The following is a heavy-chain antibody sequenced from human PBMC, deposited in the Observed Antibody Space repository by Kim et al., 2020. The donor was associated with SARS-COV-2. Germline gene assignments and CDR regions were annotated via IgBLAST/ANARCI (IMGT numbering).Heavy chain of an antibody. V-gene: IGHV4-30-2*01. Sequence: SETLSLTCAVSGGSISSGGYSWSWIRQPPGKGLEWIGYIYHSGSTYYNPSLKSRVTISVDRSKNQFSLKLSSVTAADTAVYYCARARGYSGYDSMYYFDYWGQGTLVTVSS. CDR3: ARARGYSGYDSMYYFDY. CDR1: GGSISSGGYS. J-gene: IGHJ4*02. CDR2: IYHSGST. D-gene: IGHD5-12*01.